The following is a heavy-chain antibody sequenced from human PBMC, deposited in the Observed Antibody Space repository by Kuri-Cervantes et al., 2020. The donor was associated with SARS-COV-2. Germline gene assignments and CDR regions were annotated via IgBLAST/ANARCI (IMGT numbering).Heavy chain of an antibody. J-gene: IGHJ4*02. D-gene: IGHD2-2*01. CDR1: GGSFSGYY. V-gene: IGHV4-34*01. CDR3: ARAGYCSSTSCYGSGWEFDY. Sequence: SETLSLTCAVYGGSFSGYYWSWIRQPPGKGLEWIGEINHSGSTNYNPSLKSRVIISVDTSKNQFSLKLSSVTAADTAVYYCARAGYCSSTSCYGSGWEFDYWGQGTLVTVSS. CDR2: INHSGST.